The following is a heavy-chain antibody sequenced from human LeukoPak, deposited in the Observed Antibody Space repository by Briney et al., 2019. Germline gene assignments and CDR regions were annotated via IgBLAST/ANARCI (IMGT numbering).Heavy chain of an antibody. J-gene: IGHJ4*02. D-gene: IGHD5-12*01. V-gene: IGHV3-48*03. CDR2: ISSSGSTI. CDR3: ARARRGYVRLDY. Sequence: GGSLRLSCAASGFTFSSYEMNWVRQAPGKGLEWVSYISSSGSTIYYADSVKGRFTISRDNGKNSLYLQMNSLRAEDTALYYCARARRGYVRLDYWGQGTLVTVSS. CDR1: GFTFSSYE.